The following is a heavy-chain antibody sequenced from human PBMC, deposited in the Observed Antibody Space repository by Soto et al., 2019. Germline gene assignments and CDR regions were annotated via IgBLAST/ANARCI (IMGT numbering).Heavy chain of an antibody. Sequence: SETLSLTCTVSGGSICSGNNYWSWIRQHPGKGLEWIGYIYYSGSTSYNPSLKSRVTISVDTSKNHFSLKLSSVAAADTAVYYCARVFSDSSSFFDPWGQGTLVTVSS. CDR2: IYYSGST. V-gene: IGHV4-31*03. J-gene: IGHJ5*02. CDR1: GGSICSGNNY. CDR3: ARVFSDSSSFFDP. D-gene: IGHD6-13*01.